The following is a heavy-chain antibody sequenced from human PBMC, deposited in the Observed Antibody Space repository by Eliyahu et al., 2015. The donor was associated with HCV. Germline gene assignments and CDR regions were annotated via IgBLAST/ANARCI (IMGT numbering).Heavy chain of an antibody. CDR3: ARERYCSDTSCSEFDP. Sequence: QVQLQESGPGLVKPSQTLSLTCTVXGGSISSGGYYWSWIRQHPGKGLEWIGYIYYSGSTYYNPSLKSRVTISVDTSKNQFSLKLSSVTAADTAVYYCARERYCSDTSCSEFDPWGQGTLVTVSS. CDR2: IYYSGST. J-gene: IGHJ5*02. CDR1: GGSISSGGYY. D-gene: IGHD2-2*01. V-gene: IGHV4-31*03.